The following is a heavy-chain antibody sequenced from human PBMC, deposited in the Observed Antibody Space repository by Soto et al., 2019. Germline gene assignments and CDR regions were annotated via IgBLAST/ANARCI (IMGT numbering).Heavy chain of an antibody. CDR2: IYYTGSS. CDR3: ARPSSGTYRVDY. Sequence: SETLSLTCTVSGASISGSSHYWGWIRQSPGKGLEWIGGIYYTGSSYDNPSLKGRVTISVDTSKNQFSLKLSSVTAADTAVYYCARPSSGTYRVDYWGQGILVTVSS. V-gene: IGHV4-39*01. J-gene: IGHJ4*02. D-gene: IGHD1-26*01. CDR1: GASISGSSHY.